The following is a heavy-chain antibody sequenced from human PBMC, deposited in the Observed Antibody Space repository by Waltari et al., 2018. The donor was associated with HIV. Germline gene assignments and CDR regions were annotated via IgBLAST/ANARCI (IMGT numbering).Heavy chain of an antibody. V-gene: IGHV3-53*01. D-gene: IGHD3-10*01. CDR1: NFSVSEKH. CDR2: IYPDDTT. CDR3: ATGVRYYGP. Sequence: AESGGRLIQPGGSLGLSCTASNFSVSEKHVTLFRQVPGGCREWFTVIYPDDTTHYSDSVRGRFTISRAKSRTTVLLLMSGLFVDDTATYFCATGVRYYGPWGQGTRVTVST. J-gene: IGHJ5*02.